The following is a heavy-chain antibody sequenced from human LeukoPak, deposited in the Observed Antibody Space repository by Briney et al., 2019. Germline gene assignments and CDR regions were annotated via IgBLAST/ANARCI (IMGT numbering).Heavy chain of an antibody. J-gene: IGHJ6*03. D-gene: IGHD3-9*01. CDR2: IYPGDSDT. V-gene: IGHV5-51*01. CDR3: ARLERYYDILTRGYHYYYYMDV. Sequence: GESLKISCKGSGYTFTNYWIGWVRQMPGKGLEWMGIIYPGDSDTRYSPSFQGQVTISADKSISTAYLQWSSLQASDTAMYYCARLERYYDILTRGYHYYYYMDVWGKGTTVTVSS. CDR1: GYTFTNYW.